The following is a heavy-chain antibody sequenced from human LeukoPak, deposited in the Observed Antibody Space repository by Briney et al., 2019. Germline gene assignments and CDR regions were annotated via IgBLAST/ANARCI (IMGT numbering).Heavy chain of an antibody. J-gene: IGHJ6*03. V-gene: IGHV4-39*01. CDR1: GGSISSVSYY. D-gene: IGHD3-10*01. CDR3: VRHQEGMVRGVLYYMDV. Sequence: SETLSLTCTVSGGSISSVSYYWGWIRQPPGKGLEWIGSISYNGGTYYNPSLKSRVTIFVDTSKNQFSLKLSSVTAADTAVYYCVRHQEGMVRGVLYYMDVWGTGTTVTISS. CDR2: ISYNGGT.